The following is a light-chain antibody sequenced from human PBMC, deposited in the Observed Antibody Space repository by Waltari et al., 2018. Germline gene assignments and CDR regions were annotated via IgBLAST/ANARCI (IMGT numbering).Light chain of an antibody. CDR3: QQYYTTPYT. J-gene: IGKJ2*01. CDR1: QNVLFSSNNKNY. Sequence: DIVMTQSSDSLAVSLGERATIHCRSSQNVLFSSNNKNYLAWYQQKPGQPPNLLIYWASTRESGVPDRFSGSGSGTDFTLTISSLQAEDVAIYYCQQYYTTPYTFGQGTKLEIK. CDR2: WAS. V-gene: IGKV4-1*01.